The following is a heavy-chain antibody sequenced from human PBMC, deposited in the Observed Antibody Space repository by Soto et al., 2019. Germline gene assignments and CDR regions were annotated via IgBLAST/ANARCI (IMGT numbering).Heavy chain of an antibody. CDR2: IKSKTDGGTT. D-gene: IGHD3-10*01. CDR1: GFTWSNAW. V-gene: IGHV3-15*01. J-gene: IGHJ4*02. Sequence: GSLRSPCAASGFTWSNAWMSWARQAPGKGLEWVGRIKSKTDGGTTDYAAPVKGRFTISRDDSKNTLYLQMNSLKTEDTAVYYCTTVGLGSLLWFGELLLYYFDYWGQGTLVTVSS. CDR3: TTVGLGSLLWFGELLLYYFDY.